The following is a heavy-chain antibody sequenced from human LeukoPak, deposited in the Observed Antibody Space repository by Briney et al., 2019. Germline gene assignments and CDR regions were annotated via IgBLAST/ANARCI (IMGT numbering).Heavy chain of an antibody. CDR3: ARLGDYYDY. CDR2: IYYSGST. Sequence: PSETLSLTCTVSGGSISSSSYYWGWLRQPPGKGLEWIGSIYYSGSTYYNPSLKSRVTISVDTSKNQSALKLSSVTAADTAVYYCARLGDYYDYWAQGTLVSVSS. D-gene: IGHD3-10*01. J-gene: IGHJ4*02. V-gene: IGHV4-39*01. CDR1: GGSISSSSYY.